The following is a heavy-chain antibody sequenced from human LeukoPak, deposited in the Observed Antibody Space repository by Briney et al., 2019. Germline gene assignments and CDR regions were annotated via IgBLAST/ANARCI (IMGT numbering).Heavy chain of an antibody. V-gene: IGHV3-21*01. D-gene: IGHD3-22*01. J-gene: IGHJ4*02. CDR3: ARGDYYDSSGYYYPLPSY. Sequence: GGCLRLSCAASGFTFSSYSMNWVRQAPGKGLEWVSSISSSSSYIYYADSVKGRFTISRDNAKNSLYLQMNSLRAEDTAVYYCARGDYYDSSGYYYPLPSYWGQGTLVTVSS. CDR2: ISSSSSYI. CDR1: GFTFSSYS.